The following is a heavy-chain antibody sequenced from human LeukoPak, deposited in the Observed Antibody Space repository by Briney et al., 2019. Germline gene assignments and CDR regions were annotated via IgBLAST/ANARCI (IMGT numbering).Heavy chain of an antibody. CDR1: GYSISSGYY. Sequence: SETLSLTCTVSGYSISSGYYWGWIRQPPGKGLEWIGSIYHSGSTYYNPSLKSRVTISVDTSKNQFSLKLSSVTAADTAVYYCATGTVTTAVRAFDIWGQGTMVTVSS. J-gene: IGHJ3*02. D-gene: IGHD4-17*01. CDR3: ATGTVTTAVRAFDI. V-gene: IGHV4-38-2*02. CDR2: IYHSGST.